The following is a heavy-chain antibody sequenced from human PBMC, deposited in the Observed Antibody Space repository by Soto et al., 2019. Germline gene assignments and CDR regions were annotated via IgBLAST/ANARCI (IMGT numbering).Heavy chain of an antibody. D-gene: IGHD2-21*02. CDR2: IYNSGSA. CDR1: GGSISSYY. V-gene: IGHV4-59*06. CDR3: ARGGLTAIRAYYYYYGMDV. Sequence: SETLSLSCTFSGGSISSYYWSWVRQHPGKGLEWIGNIYNSGSAHYNPSLKSRVTMSVDTSKNQFSLNLSSVTAADTAVYYCARGGLTAIRAYYYYYGMDVWGQGTTVTVSS. J-gene: IGHJ6*02.